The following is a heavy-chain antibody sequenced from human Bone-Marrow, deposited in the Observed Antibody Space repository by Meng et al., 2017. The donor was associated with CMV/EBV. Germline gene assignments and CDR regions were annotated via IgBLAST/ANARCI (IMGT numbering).Heavy chain of an antibody. CDR1: YY. CDR3: ARVGMGDSSDIVVVPAAIEVWFDP. J-gene: IGHJ5*02. D-gene: IGHD2-2*02. V-gene: IGHV4-59*01. Sequence: YYWGWIRQPQGKGLEWLGYIYYSGSTNYNPSLKSRVTISVDTSKNQFSLKLSSVTAADTAVYYCARVGMGDSSDIVVVPAAIEVWFDPWGQGTLVTVSS. CDR2: IYYSGST.